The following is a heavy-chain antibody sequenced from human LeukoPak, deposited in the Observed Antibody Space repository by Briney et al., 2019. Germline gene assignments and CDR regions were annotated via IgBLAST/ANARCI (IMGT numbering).Heavy chain of an antibody. CDR3: ARYGYSSGWYDY. Sequence: GGSLRLSCAASGFTFGSYGMHWVRQAPGKGLEWVAVIWYDGSNKYYADSVKGRFTISRDNSKNTLYLQMNSLRAEDTAVYYCARYGYSSGWYDYWGQGTLVTVSS. J-gene: IGHJ4*02. V-gene: IGHV3-33*01. CDR2: IWYDGSNK. D-gene: IGHD6-19*01. CDR1: GFTFGSYG.